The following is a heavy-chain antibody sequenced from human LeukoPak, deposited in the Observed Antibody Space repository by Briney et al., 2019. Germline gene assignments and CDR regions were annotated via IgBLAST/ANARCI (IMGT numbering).Heavy chain of an antibody. Sequence: GGSLRLSCAASGFTFSDYYMYWIRQAPGKGLKRVAYIGISGGTIYYTDSVKGRFTVSRDNTKNSLYLQMNSLRADETAIYYCARDRVGGTYSYAADQWGQGTVVTVSS. J-gene: IGHJ4*02. CDR2: IGISGGTI. CDR1: GFTFSDYY. CDR3: ARDRVGGTYSYAADQ. D-gene: IGHD1-26*01. V-gene: IGHV3-11*04.